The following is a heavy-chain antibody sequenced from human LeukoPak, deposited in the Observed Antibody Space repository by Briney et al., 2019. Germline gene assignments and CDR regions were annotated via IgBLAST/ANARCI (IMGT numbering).Heavy chain of an antibody. D-gene: IGHD1-26*01. V-gene: IGHV1-69*13. CDR3: ARRWDEQRLNYYYYMDV. Sequence: GASVKVSCKASGGTFSSYAISWVRQAPGQGLEWMGGIIPIFGTANYAQKFQGRVTITADESTSTAYMELSSLRSEDTAVYYCARRWDEQRLNYYYYMDVWGKGTTVTVSS. J-gene: IGHJ6*03. CDR2: IIPIFGTA. CDR1: GGTFSSYA.